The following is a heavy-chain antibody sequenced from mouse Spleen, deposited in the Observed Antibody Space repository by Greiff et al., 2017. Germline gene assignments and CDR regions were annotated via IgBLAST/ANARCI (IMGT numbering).Heavy chain of an antibody. Sequence: QVQLQQPGAELVRPGSSVKLSCKASGYTFTSYWMHWVKQRPIQGLEWIGNIDPSDSETHYNQKFKDKATLTVDKSSSTAYMQLSSLTSEDSAVYYCARSITTEDYAMDYWGQGTSVTVSS. CDR3: ARSITTEDYAMDY. J-gene: IGHJ4*01. V-gene: IGHV1-52*01. D-gene: IGHD1-1*01. CDR1: GYTFTSYW. CDR2: IDPSDSET.